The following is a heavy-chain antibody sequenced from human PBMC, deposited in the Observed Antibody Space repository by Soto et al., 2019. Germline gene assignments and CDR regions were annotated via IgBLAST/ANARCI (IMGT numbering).Heavy chain of an antibody. V-gene: IGHV3-64*01. CDR1: GFPCCSYA. D-gene: IGHD4-4*01. J-gene: IGHJ6*03. CDR2: ISSNGGST. Sequence: GGSLRLSCAATGFPCCSYAMHWVRQAPGKGLEYVSAISSNGGSTYYANSVKGRFTISRDNSKNTLYLQMGSLRAEDMAVYYCARGGRNMTTVTTHYYYYYYMDVWGKGTTVTVSS. CDR3: ARGGRNMTTVTTHYYYYYYMDV.